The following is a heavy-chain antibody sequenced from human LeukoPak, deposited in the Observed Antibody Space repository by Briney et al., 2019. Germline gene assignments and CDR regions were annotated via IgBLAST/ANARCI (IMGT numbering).Heavy chain of an antibody. CDR3: ARDPGYSSSWKRIDY. D-gene: IGHD6-13*01. J-gene: IGHJ4*02. V-gene: IGHV1-46*01. CDR1: GYTFTSYY. Sequence: AASVKVSCKASGYTFTSYYMHWGRQAPGQGLEWMGIINPSGGSTSYAQKFQGRVTMTRDTSTSTVYMELRSLRSEDTAVYYCARDPGYSSSWKRIDYWGQGTLVTVSS. CDR2: INPSGGST.